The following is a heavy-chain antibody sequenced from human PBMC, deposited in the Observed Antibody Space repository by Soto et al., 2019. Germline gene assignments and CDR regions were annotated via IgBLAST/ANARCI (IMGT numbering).Heavy chain of an antibody. D-gene: IGHD6-6*01. CDR3: ATDCLYSSSSRCIDY. Sequence: PSETLSLTCSVSGGSPGGSYWNWIRRPPGKGLEWIGYIDNTGTTNYNPSLKTRLTMSLDTSKNQFSLKLSSVTAADTAVYYCATDCLYSSSSRCIDYWGQGTLVTVSS. V-gene: IGHV4-59*08. J-gene: IGHJ4*02. CDR1: GGSPGGSY. CDR2: IDNTGTT.